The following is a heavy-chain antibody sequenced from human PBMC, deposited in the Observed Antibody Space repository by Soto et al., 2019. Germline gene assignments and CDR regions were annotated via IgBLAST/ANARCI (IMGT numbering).Heavy chain of an antibody. D-gene: IGHD3-9*01. Sequence: GGSLRLSCAASGFTFSSYAMHWVRQAPGKGLEYVSAISSNGGSTYYANSVKGRFTISRDNSKNTLYLQMGSLRAEDMAVYYCAREGDTGWFDPWGQGTLVTVSS. J-gene: IGHJ5*02. CDR3: AREGDTGWFDP. CDR2: ISSNGGST. CDR1: GFTFSSYA. V-gene: IGHV3-64*01.